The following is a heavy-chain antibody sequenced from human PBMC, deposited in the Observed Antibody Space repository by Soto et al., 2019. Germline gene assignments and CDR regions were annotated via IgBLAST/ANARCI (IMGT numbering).Heavy chain of an antibody. J-gene: IGHJ4*02. CDR1: GYSFTSYW. V-gene: IGHV5-51*01. D-gene: IGHD5-18*01. CDR2: IYPGDSDT. Sequence: GESLKISCKGSGYSFTSYWIGWVRQMPGKGLEWMGIIYPGDSDTRYSPSFQGQVTISADKSISTAYLQWSSLKASDTAMYYCARRGIYSTAMTKAFDYWGQGTLVTVAS. CDR3: ARRGIYSTAMTKAFDY.